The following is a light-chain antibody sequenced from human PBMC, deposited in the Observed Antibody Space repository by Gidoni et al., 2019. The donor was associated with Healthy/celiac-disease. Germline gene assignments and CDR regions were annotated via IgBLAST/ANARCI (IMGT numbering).Light chain of an antibody. Sequence: IVLTQSPATLSVSPGARATLSCRASQSVSSYLAWYQQKPGQAPRLLIYDASNRATGIPARFSGSGSGTDFTLTISSLEPEDFAVYYCQQRSNWPTFGGGTKVEIK. CDR2: DAS. V-gene: IGKV3-11*01. CDR1: QSVSSY. J-gene: IGKJ4*01. CDR3: QQRSNWPT.